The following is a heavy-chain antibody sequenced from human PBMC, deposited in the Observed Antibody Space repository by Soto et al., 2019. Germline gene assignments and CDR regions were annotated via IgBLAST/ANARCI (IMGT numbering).Heavy chain of an antibody. D-gene: IGHD3-3*02. J-gene: IGHJ6*02. CDR3: ARDRQYYHVWSGYKNEGPYDMEV. Sequence: QVQLQQWGAGLLKPSETLSLTCVVYGGSFSGYYWTWIRQAPGKGLVWIWEITHSGGTNYNSSLKSRVSISVDTSKNQFALILYSVTAADTAVYYCARDRQYYHVWSGYKNEGPYDMEVWGQGTTVTVSS. CDR2: ITHSGGT. CDR1: GGSFSGYY. V-gene: IGHV4-34*02.